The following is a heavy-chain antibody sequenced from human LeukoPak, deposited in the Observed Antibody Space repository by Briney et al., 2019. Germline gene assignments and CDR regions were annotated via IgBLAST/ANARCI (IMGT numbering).Heavy chain of an antibody. CDR3: ARGDLPDYYYYYIDV. CDR2: INHSGST. J-gene: IGHJ6*03. Sequence: SESLSLTCVVYGGSFSGYYLSWIRQPPGKGLEWIGEINHSGSTNYNPSLKSRVTISVDTSKNQFSLKLSSVTAADTAVYYCARGDLPDYYYYYIDVWGKGNTVTVSS. V-gene: IGHV4-34*01. CDR1: GGSFSGYY.